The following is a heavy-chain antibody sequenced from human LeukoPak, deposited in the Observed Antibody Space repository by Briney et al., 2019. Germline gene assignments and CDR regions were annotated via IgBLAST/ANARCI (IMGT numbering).Heavy chain of an antibody. CDR3: ARPRYCSSGNCYSDY. CDR2: INQDGSDK. V-gene: IGHV3-7*01. J-gene: IGHJ4*02. CDR1: GFTFSTYW. Sequence: GGSLRLSCAASGFTFSTYWMSWVRQAPGKGLEWVANINQDGSDKYYVDSVKGRFTISRDNAKKSLYLQMNSLRAEDTAVYYCARPRYCSSGNCYSDYWGQGALVTVSS. D-gene: IGHD2-15*01.